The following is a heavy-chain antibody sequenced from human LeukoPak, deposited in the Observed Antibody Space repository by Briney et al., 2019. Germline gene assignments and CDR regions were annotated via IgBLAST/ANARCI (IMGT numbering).Heavy chain of an antibody. J-gene: IGHJ5*02. CDR2: IIPIFGTA. D-gene: IGHD3-3*01. CDR3: AREGADLTMNWFDP. CDR1: GYTFTSYG. Sequence: ASVKVSCKASGYTFTSYGISWVRQAPGQGLERMGGIIPIFGTANYAQKFQGRVTITTDESTSTAYMELSSLRSEDTAVYYCAREGADLTMNWFDPWGQGTLVTVSS. V-gene: IGHV1-69*05.